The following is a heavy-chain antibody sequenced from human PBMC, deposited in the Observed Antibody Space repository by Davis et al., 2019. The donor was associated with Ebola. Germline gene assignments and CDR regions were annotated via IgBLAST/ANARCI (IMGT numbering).Heavy chain of an antibody. CDR1: GGTFSSYT. V-gene: IGHV1-2*06. CDR3: ARGPYSGSYANY. D-gene: IGHD1-26*01. Sequence: ASVKVSCKASGGTFSSYTISWVRQAPGQGLEWMGRINVNSGGANYAQKFQDRVTMTRDTSISTAYMELSRLRSDDTAVFYCARGPYSGSYANYWGQGTLVSVSS. CDR2: INVNSGGA. J-gene: IGHJ4*02.